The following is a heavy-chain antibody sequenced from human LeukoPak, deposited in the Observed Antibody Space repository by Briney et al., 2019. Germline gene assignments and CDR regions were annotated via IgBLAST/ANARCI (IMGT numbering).Heavy chain of an antibody. Sequence: SETLSLTCAVYGGSFSGYYWSWIRQPPGKGLEWIGEINHSGSTNYNPSLKSRVTISVDTSKNQFSLKLSSVTAADTAVYYCARGGREGDFWSGYYYYYYVDVWGKGTTVTVSS. J-gene: IGHJ6*03. CDR3: ARGGREGDFWSGYYYYYYVDV. CDR2: INHSGST. D-gene: IGHD3-3*01. V-gene: IGHV4-34*01. CDR1: GGSFSGYY.